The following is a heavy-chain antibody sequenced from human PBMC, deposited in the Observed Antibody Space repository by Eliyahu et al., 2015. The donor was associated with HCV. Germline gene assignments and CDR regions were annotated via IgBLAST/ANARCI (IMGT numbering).Heavy chain of an antibody. D-gene: IGHD2/OR15-2a*01. V-gene: IGHV4-34*01. CDR1: GGSFSGYY. Sequence: QVQLQQWGAGLLKPSETLSLTCAVYGGSFSGYYWSWIRQPPGKGLEWIGEINHSGDTNYNPSLRSRVTMSVDTSKNQFSLKLNSVTAADTAVYYCARDIEGVLVLWGQGTLVTVSS. CDR2: INHSGDT. J-gene: IGHJ4*02. CDR3: ARDIEGVLVL.